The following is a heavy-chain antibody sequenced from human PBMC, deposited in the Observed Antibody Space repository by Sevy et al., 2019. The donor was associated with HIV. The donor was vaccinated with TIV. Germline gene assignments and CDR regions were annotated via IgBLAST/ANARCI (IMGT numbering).Heavy chain of an antibody. CDR2: ISGRGGST. J-gene: IGHJ4*02. V-gene: IGHV3-23*01. D-gene: IGHD3-10*01. CDR3: AKEDYYGSGIDY. CDR1: GFTFSSYA. Sequence: RGSLRLSCAASGFTFSSYAMSWVRQAPGKGLERVSAISGRGGSTYYADSVKGRFTISRYNSKNTLYLQMNSLRAEDTAVYHCAKEDYYGSGIDYWGQGTLVTVSS.